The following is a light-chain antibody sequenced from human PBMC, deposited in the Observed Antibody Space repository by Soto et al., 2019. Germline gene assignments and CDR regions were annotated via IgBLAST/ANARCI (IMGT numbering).Light chain of an antibody. CDR3: MQALQIPWT. CDR1: QSLLHSNGYNY. J-gene: IGKJ1*01. Sequence: DIVMTQSPLSLPVTPGEPASISCRSSQSLLHSNGYNYLDWYLQKPGQSPQLLIYLGSNRASGVPDRFSGSGSGTECTLKISRVEAEDVGVYYCMQALQIPWTFGQGTKVEIK. V-gene: IGKV2-28*01. CDR2: LGS.